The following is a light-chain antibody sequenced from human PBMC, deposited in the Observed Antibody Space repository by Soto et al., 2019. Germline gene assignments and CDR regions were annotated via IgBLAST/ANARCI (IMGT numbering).Light chain of an antibody. J-gene: IGKJ2*01. Sequence: DIQMTQCPTSLSVSAGDTVTITCQASRDISVYLNWYQHKPGHPPKLIVYDASNLQTGVPSKFSGSGSGTHFTFTITNLQPEDIATYYCQQYDNFPPYTFGQGTKLDIK. CDR2: DAS. V-gene: IGKV1-33*01. CDR1: RDISVY. CDR3: QQYDNFPPYT.